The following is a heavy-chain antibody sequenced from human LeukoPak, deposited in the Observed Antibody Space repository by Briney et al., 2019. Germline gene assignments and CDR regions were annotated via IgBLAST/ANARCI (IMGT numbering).Heavy chain of an antibody. Sequence: SETLPLTCTVSGGSISYYFWSWIRQPPGKGLEWIGYIYSSGSTKYNSSLESRVTISVDTSKNQFSLKLSSVTAADTAVYYCASSRYYDFWSGQNWFDPWGQGTLVTVSS. CDR2: IYSSGST. CDR3: ASSRYYDFWSGQNWFDP. CDR1: GGSISYYF. J-gene: IGHJ5*02. D-gene: IGHD3-3*01. V-gene: IGHV4-59*01.